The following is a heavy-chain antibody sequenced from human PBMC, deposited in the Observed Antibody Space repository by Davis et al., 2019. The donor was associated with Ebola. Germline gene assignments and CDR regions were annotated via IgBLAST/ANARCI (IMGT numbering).Heavy chain of an antibody. CDR3: AMTTVTAVDGIFYFDN. CDR2: INPNSGGT. D-gene: IGHD4-17*01. CDR1: GYTFTGYY. J-gene: IGHJ4*02. Sequence: ASVKVSCKASGYTFTGYYMHWVRQAPGQGLEWMGRINPNSGGTNYAQKFQGRVTMTRDTSISTAYMELSRLRYDDTAVYYCAMTTVTAVDGIFYFDNWGQGTVVTVS. V-gene: IGHV1-2*06.